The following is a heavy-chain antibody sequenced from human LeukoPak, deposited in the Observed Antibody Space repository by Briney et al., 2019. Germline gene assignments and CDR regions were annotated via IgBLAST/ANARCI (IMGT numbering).Heavy chain of an antibody. J-gene: IGHJ4*02. CDR1: GFTFSNYE. CDR2: ISSSGTII. D-gene: IGHD3-10*01. Sequence: GGSLRLSCTASGFTFSNYEMNWIRQAPGKGLEWVSYISSSGTIIHFADSVKGRFTISGDNAKNSLYLQMNSLRDEDTAVYYCASFPSILSLDTRVPLYWGQGTLVTVSS. CDR3: ASFPSILSLDTRVPLY. V-gene: IGHV3-48*03.